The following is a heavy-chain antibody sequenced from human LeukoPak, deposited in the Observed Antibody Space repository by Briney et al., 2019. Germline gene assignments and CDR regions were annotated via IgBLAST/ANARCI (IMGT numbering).Heavy chain of an antibody. CDR1: GGTFSSYA. V-gene: IGHV1-69*04. CDR3: ARDPPRAQWLAYWYFDL. D-gene: IGHD6-19*01. Sequence: SVHVSCKASGGTFSSYAISWVRQAPGQGLEWMGRIIPILGIANYAQKFQGRVTITADKSTSTAYMELSSLRSEDTAVYYCARDPPRAQWLAYWYFDLWGRGTLVTVSS. CDR2: IIPILGIA. J-gene: IGHJ2*01.